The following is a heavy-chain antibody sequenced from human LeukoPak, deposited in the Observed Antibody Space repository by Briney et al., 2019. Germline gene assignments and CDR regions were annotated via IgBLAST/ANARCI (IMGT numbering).Heavy chain of an antibody. CDR3: AADYGSGSYRFDY. CDR1: GGSISSGAYS. D-gene: IGHD3-10*01. CDR2: IYQSGTT. J-gene: IGHJ4*02. V-gene: IGHV4-30-2*01. Sequence: SETLSLTCVVSGGSISSGAYSWSWLRQPPGKGLEWIGYIYQSGTTTYNPSLKNRLTMSLDRSRNQFSLRLSSVTAADTAVYYCAADYGSGSYRFDYWGQGTLVTVSS.